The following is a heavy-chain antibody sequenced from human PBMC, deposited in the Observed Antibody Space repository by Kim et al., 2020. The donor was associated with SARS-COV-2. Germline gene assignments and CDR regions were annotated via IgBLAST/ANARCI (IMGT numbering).Heavy chain of an antibody. CDR3: AKEGGAGTRALAI. Sequence: ASVKVSCKASGYTFTAYYIHWVRQTPGQGLEWMGRINPNSGSTTFAQNFEGRVTMTRDRSITTAFLEVTGLTSDDTAVYYCAKEGGAGTRALAIWGPGTKVTVSS. V-gene: IGHV1-2*06. J-gene: IGHJ3*02. CDR1: GYTFTAYY. D-gene: IGHD6-13*01. CDR2: INPNSGST.